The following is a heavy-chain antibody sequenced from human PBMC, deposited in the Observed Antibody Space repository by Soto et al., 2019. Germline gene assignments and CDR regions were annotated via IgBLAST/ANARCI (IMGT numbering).Heavy chain of an antibody. V-gene: IGHV1-18*01. Sequence: ASVKVSCKASGYTFTSYGSSWVRQAPGQGLEWMGWISAYNGNTNYAQKLQGRVTMTTDTSTSTAYMELRSLRSDDTAVYYGAVYGDYVAWFDPWGQGTLVTAPQ. CDR2: ISAYNGNT. CDR3: AVYGDYVAWFDP. D-gene: IGHD4-17*01. J-gene: IGHJ5*02. CDR1: GYTFTSYG.